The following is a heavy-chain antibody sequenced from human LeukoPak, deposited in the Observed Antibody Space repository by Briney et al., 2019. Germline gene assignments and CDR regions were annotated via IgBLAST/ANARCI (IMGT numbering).Heavy chain of an antibody. D-gene: IGHD6-19*01. J-gene: IGHJ4*02. CDR3: ARVSSGWYFDY. CDR2: IKQDGSEE. V-gene: IGHV3-7*01. Sequence: GGSLRLSCVASEFRFGRDWISWVRQAPGKGLEWVACIKQDGSEEYYVGSVRGRFTVSVDNGKNSLYLQMNSLRAEDTAVYYCARVSSGWYFDYWGQGTLVTVSS. CDR1: EFRFGRDW.